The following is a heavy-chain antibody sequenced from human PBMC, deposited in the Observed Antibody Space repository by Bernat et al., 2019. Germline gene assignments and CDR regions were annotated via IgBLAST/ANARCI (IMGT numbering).Heavy chain of an antibody. Sequence: QVHLVESGGGVVQPWRSLRLSCAASGFTFSYHGMHWVRQVPGKGLEWVALIWFDGSKIYYRDSVKGRFTISRDNSKNTLYLQMSSLRAEDTAVYYCARMRQVEKNIYLDYWGQGTLVTVAS. CDR1: GFTFSYHG. J-gene: IGHJ4*01. V-gene: IGHV3-33*01. D-gene: IGHD2-15*01. CDR3: ARMRQVEKNIYLDY. CDR2: IWFDGSKI.